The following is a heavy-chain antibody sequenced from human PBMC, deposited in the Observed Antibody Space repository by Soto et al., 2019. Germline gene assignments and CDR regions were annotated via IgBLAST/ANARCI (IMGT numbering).Heavy chain of an antibody. J-gene: IGHJ3*02. V-gene: IGHV2-70*01. Sequence: SGPTLVNPTPTLTLTCTFSGFSLSTSGMCINWIRQPPGKALEWLALIDWDDDKYYSTSLKTRLTISKDTSKNQVVLTMTNMDPVDTATYYCARASMVRGVYDAFDIWGQGTMVTVSS. CDR3: ARASMVRGVYDAFDI. CDR1: GFSLSTSGMC. D-gene: IGHD3-10*01. CDR2: IDWDDDK.